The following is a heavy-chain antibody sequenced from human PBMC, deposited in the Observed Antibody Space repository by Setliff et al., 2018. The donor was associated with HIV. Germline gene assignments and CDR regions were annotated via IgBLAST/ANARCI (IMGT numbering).Heavy chain of an antibody. D-gene: IGHD3-22*01. V-gene: IGHV3-49*04. CDR1: GFTFNEYA. Sequence: PGGSLRLSCTTSGFTFNEYAMTWVRQAPDKGLEWIGFIRSKPHGGSPEYAASVKGRFAISRDDSENIAYLQMNNLKIDDSGIYYCTRGPGYYDTNAFYSAYDYYYGPDVWGQGTTVTVSS. CDR3: TRGPGYYDTNAFYSAYDYYYGPDV. J-gene: IGHJ6*02. CDR2: IRSKPHGGSP.